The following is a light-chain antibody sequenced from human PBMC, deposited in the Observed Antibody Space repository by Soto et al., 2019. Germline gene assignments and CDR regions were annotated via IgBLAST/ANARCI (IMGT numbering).Light chain of an antibody. CDR1: SSDVGGYNY. J-gene: IGLJ1*01. CDR2: EVS. CDR3: SSYTSSSTGGYV. V-gene: IGLV2-14*01. Sequence: QSALTQPASVSGSPGQSITISCTGTSSDVGGYNYVSWYQQHPGKAPKLMIYEVSNRPSGVSNRFSGSKSRNTASLTISGLQAEDEADYYCSSYTSSSTGGYVFGTGTKLTVL.